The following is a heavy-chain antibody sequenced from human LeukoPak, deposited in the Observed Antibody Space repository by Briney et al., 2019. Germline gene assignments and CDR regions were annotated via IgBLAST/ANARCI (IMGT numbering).Heavy chain of an antibody. V-gene: IGHV4-38-2*02. D-gene: IGHD2-2*01. CDR3: ARDPRWLTPDCTSTSCYENYFAP. CDR1: GYSISSGYQ. CDR2: VHHNAGA. J-gene: IGHJ5*02. Sequence: PSETLPLTCAVSGYSISSGYQWAWIRQPPGRGLEWIGSVHHNAGAHYNPSLRSRVTISVDASKNHFSLKLSSVTVTDTAVYFCARDPRWLTPDCTSTSCYENYFAPWGQGTLVTVSS.